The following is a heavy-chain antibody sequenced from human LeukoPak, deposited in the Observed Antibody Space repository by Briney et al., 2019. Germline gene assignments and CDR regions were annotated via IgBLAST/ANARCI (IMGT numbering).Heavy chain of an antibody. CDR2: IYHSGST. CDR3: ARVALTSYYYGSGSYFSLLTRQRNWFDP. V-gene: IGHV4-38-2*02. J-gene: IGHJ5*02. D-gene: IGHD3-10*01. CDR1: GYSISSGYY. Sequence: SETLSLTCTVSGYSISSGYYWGWIRQPPGKGLEWIGSIYHSGSTYYNPSLKSRVTISVDTSKNQFSLKLSSVTAADTAVYYCARVALTSYYYGSGSYFSLLTRQRNWFDPWGQGTLVTVSS.